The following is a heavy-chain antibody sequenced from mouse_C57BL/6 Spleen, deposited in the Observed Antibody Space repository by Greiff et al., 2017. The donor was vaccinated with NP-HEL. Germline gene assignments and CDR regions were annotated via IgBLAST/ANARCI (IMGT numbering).Heavy chain of an antibody. J-gene: IGHJ1*03. CDR3: ARSGFYSNFWYFDV. CDR2: IYPGDGDT. Sequence: VQLQQSGPELVKPGASVKISCKASGYAFSSSWMNWVKQRPGKGLEWIGRIYPGDGDTNYKGKFKGKATLTADKSSSTAYMQLSSLTSEDSAVYFCARSGFYSNFWYFDVWGTGTTVTVSS. D-gene: IGHD2-5*01. CDR1: GYAFSSSW. V-gene: IGHV1-82*01.